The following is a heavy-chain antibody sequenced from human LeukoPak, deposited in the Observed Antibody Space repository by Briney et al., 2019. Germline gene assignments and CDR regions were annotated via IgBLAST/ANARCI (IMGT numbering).Heavy chain of an antibody. CDR3: ASIPGDYPDY. CDR2: IYYSGST. Sequence: SETLSLTCTVSGGSISSSSYYWGWIRQPPGKGLEWIGSIYYSGSTYYNPSLKSRVTISVDTSQNQFSLKLSSVTAADTAVYYCASIPGDYPDYWGQGTLVTVSS. V-gene: IGHV4-39*07. CDR1: GGSISSSSYY. D-gene: IGHD4-17*01. J-gene: IGHJ4*02.